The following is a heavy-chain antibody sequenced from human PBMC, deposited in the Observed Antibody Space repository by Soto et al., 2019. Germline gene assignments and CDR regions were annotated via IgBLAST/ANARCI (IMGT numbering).Heavy chain of an antibody. Sequence: LSETLSLTCSVSGVSITSYYWSWIRQSAGGGLEWMGRINTDGLSTYSPSFKSRLTMSLDTSKNQVSLRLISVTAADTAVYFCARVPVAVAATEDYYGLDVWGQGTTVTVSS. J-gene: IGHJ6*02. CDR3: ARVPVAVAATEDYYGLDV. CDR1: GVSITSYY. V-gene: IGHV4-4*07. D-gene: IGHD2-15*01. CDR2: INTDGLS.